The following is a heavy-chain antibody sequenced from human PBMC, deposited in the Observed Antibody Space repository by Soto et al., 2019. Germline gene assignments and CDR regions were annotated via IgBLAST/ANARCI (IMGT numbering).Heavy chain of an antibody. J-gene: IGHJ6*02. V-gene: IGHV1-18*01. D-gene: IGHD4-17*01. Sequence: AAVKVSCKASGYTFTSYGISWVRQARGQELEWMGWISAYNGNTNYAQKLQGRVTMTTDTSTSTAYMELRSLRSEDTAVYYCARYYYGDFRDYYHYYGMDVWGQGTTVTVSS. CDR2: ISAYNGNT. CDR3: ARYYYGDFRDYYHYYGMDV. CDR1: GYTFTSYG.